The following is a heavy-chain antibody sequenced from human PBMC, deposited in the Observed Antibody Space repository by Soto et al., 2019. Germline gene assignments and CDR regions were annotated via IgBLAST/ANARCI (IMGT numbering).Heavy chain of an antibody. CDR1: GFTFSSYA. CDR2: ISGSGGST. V-gene: IGHV3-23*01. J-gene: IGHJ1*01. CDR3: AKDTPKYYDFWSGSDGGYFQH. D-gene: IGHD3-3*01. Sequence: EVQLLESGGGLVQPGGSLRLSCAASGFTFSSYAMSWVRQAPGKGLEWVSAISGSGGSTYYADSVKGRFTISRDNSKNTLYLQMNSLRAEDTAVYYCAKDTPKYYDFWSGSDGGYFQHWGQGTLVTVSS.